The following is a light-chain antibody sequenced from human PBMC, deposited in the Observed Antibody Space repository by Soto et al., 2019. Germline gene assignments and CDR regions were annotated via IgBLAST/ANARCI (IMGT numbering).Light chain of an antibody. Sequence: DIQLTQSPSFLSASVGDRVTITCRASQHISSYLAWYQQKPGKAPNLLIYAASTLQTGVPSRFSGSGYGTEFSLTISSLQPEDFAGYFCKPVNSYPFNFGGGTKVDIK. J-gene: IGKJ4*01. CDR2: AAS. CDR3: KPVNSYPFN. V-gene: IGKV1-9*01. CDR1: QHISSY.